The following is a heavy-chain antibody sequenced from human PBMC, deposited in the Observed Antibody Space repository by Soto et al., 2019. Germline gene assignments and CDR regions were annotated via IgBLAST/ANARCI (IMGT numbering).Heavy chain of an antibody. Sequence: GASVKVSCKASGYTFNTYDINWVRQATGQGLEWMGWMNPEGGSTGSAQSFQGRITLTGNTSINTVYMEVSSLTNEDTAVYFCARSGATGYYSTHYYGMDVWGPGTTVTVSS. CDR2: MNPEGGST. CDR3: ARSGATGYYSTHYYGMDV. D-gene: IGHD3-9*01. J-gene: IGHJ6*02. CDR1: GYTFNTYD. V-gene: IGHV1-8*01.